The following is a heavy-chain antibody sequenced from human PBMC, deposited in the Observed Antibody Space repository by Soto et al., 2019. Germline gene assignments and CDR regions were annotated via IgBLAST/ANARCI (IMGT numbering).Heavy chain of an antibody. CDR1: GGSMSSSNW. J-gene: IGHJ4*02. V-gene: IGHV4-4*02. CDR3: ARWYGGSLDY. D-gene: IGHD4-17*01. Sequence: SETLSLTCTVSGGSMSSSNWWNWVRQSPGKGLEWIGYIYYSGSTNYNPSLKSRVTISVDTSKNQFSLKLSSVTAADTAVYYCARWYGGSLDYWGQGTLVTVSS. CDR2: IYYSGST.